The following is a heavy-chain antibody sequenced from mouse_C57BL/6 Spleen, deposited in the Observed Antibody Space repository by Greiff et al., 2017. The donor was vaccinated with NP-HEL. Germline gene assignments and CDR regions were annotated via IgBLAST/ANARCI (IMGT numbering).Heavy chain of an antibody. CDR2: ISSGSSTI. J-gene: IGHJ3*01. D-gene: IGHD1-1*01. CDR1: GFTFSDYG. Sequence: EVKLMESGGGLVKPGGSLKLSCAASGFTFSDYGMHWVRQAPEKWLECVAYISSGSSTIYYADTVKGRFTISRDNAKNTLFLQMTSLRSEDTAMYYCARPYYYGSSYPFAYGGQGTLVTVSA. CDR3: ARPYYYGSSYPFAY. V-gene: IGHV5-17*01.